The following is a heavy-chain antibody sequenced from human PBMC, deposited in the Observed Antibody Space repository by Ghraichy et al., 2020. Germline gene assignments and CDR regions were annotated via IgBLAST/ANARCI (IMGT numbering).Heavy chain of an antibody. D-gene: IGHD2-2*03. CDR3: AREFLDIVVVPAAAYYYYYGMDV. CDR2: INPSGGST. J-gene: IGHJ6*02. CDR1: GYTFTSYY. V-gene: IGHV1-46*01. Sequence: ASVKVSCKASGYTFTSYYMHWVRQAPGQGLEWMGIINPSGGSTSYAQKFQGRVTMTRDTSTSTVYMELSSLRSEDTAVYYCAREFLDIVVVPAAAYYYYYGMDVWGQGTTVTVSS.